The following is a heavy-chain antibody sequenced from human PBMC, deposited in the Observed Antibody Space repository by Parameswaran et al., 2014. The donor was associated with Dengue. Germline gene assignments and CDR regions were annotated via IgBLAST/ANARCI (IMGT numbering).Heavy chain of an antibody. CDR3: GRLFCSSTSCYVDY. Sequence: VRQMPGKGLEWVSAIYNGGSSTFYAESVKGRFTISRDNSENTLSLQMSSLRPEDTAVYYCGRLFCSSTSCYVDYWGQGTLVTVSS. J-gene: IGHJ4*02. D-gene: IGHD2-2*01. CDR2: IYNGGSST. V-gene: IGHV3-23*03.